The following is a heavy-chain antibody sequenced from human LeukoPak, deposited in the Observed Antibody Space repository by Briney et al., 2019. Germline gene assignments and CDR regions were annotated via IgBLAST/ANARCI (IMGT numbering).Heavy chain of an antibody. CDR3: AKCSGGNCYHSDDH. V-gene: IGHV3-21*01. CDR1: GFTFSANS. D-gene: IGHD2-15*01. CDR2: ISSGSRYI. Sequence: GGSLRLSCAASGFTFSANSMNWVRQAPGKGLECVSSISSGSRYIYYADSVKGRFTISRDNAKDSLYLQMNSLRAEDTAVYYCAKCSGGNCYHSDDHWGQGTLVTVSA. J-gene: IGHJ5*02.